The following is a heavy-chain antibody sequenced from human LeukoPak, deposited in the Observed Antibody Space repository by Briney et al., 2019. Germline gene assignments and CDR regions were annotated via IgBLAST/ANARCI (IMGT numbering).Heavy chain of an antibody. CDR1: GDSISSSGYY. D-gene: IGHD3-10*01. V-gene: IGHV4-39*01. CDR3: ARHADSGFGELAFDY. J-gene: IGHJ4*02. Sequence: PSETLSLTCTVSGDSISSSGYYWGWIRQPPGKGLEWIGPIYYSGSTYYNPSLKSRITISGDTSKNQFSLKLTSVTAADTAVYYCARHADSGFGELAFDYWGQGTLVTVSS. CDR2: IYYSGST.